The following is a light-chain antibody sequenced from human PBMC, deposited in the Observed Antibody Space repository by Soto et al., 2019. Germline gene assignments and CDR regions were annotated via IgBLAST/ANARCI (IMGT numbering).Light chain of an antibody. Sequence: IMLTQSPATLSLSPGERATQSCGASQSVSSYLAWYQQKPGQAPRLLIYDASNRATGIPARFSGSGSGTDFTLTISSLEPEDFAVYYCQQRSNWPPTFGPGTKVDI. CDR2: DAS. V-gene: IGKV3-11*01. CDR1: QSVSSY. CDR3: QQRSNWPPT. J-gene: IGKJ3*01.